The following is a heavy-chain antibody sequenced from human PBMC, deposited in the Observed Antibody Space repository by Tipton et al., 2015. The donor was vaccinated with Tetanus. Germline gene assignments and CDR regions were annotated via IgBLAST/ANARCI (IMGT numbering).Heavy chain of an antibody. CDR3: ARGGGNTMFRGGEFVHSYYYQGMDV. D-gene: IGHD3-10*01. V-gene: IGHV4-61*08. CDR2: ISDSGLT. Sequence: TLSLTCSVSGASLRSGDYNWSWIRQPPGKGLEWLAYISDSGLTNSNYFLKSRITISLDRSKNQFSLKLTSVTAADTAVYYCARGGGNTMFRGGEFVHSYYYQGMDVWGQGTTVTVSS. J-gene: IGHJ6*02. CDR1: GASLRSGDYN.